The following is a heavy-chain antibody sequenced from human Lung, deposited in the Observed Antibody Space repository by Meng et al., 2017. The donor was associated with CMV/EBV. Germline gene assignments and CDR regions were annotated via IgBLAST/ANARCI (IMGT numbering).Heavy chain of an antibody. CDR1: GFTVSINS. J-gene: IGHJ5*02. CDR3: ARDKESRYCSGVRCHSSVNWFAP. Sequence: ESXKISXAASGFTVSINSMSWVRQAPGKGLEWVSLISSDDDTFYADSVKGRFTISRDKSKNTLYLQMISLRADDTAVYYCARDKESRYCSGVRCHSSVNWFAPWGQGXLVTVSS. D-gene: IGHD2-15*01. CDR2: ISSDDDT. V-gene: IGHV3-53*01.